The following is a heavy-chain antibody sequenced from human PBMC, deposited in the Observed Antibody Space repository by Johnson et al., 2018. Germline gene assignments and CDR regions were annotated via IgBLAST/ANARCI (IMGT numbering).Heavy chain of an antibody. V-gene: IGHV3-48*01. CDR2: ISTSGSII. D-gene: IGHD3-10*01. J-gene: IGHJ6*03. Sequence: VQLQESGGGLVQPGGSLRISCAASGFTFSSYNINWVRQAPGKGLEWVSYISTSGSIIYYADSVKGRFSISRDNAKNSLYLQMNSLRVEDTAVYYCARDPPLNYGSGSGNMDLWGKGTTVTVSS. CDR1: GFTFSSYN. CDR3: ARDPPLNYGSGSGNMDL.